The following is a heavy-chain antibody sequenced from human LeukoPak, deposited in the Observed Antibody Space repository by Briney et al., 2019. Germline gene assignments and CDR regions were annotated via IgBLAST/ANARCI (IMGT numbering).Heavy chain of an antibody. Sequence: QPGGSLRLSCAASGFTFSSYAMSWARQAPGKGLGWVSAIRGSGGSTYSADPVKGRFTISRDNSKNTLYLQMNSLRAEDTAVYYCAKATYSSGWFHFDYWGQGTLVTVSS. J-gene: IGHJ4*02. CDR1: GFTFSSYA. CDR3: AKATYSSGWFHFDY. V-gene: IGHV3-23*01. D-gene: IGHD6-19*01. CDR2: IRGSGGST.